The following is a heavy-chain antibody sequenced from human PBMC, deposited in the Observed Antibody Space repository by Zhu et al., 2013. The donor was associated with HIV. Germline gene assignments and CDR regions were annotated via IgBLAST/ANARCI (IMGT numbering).Heavy chain of an antibody. Sequence: VQLLESGGGLVQPGGSLRLSCAASGFTFSNNAMSWVRQGPGKGLEWVCAITGRGGTTYYADSVKGRFTISRDNSKNTLYLQMTSLRAEDTALYYCAKTGHRSAAVAGTFDYWGQGTLVTVSS. V-gene: IGHV3-23*01. D-gene: IGHD6-19*01. CDR1: GFTFSNNA. CDR3: AKTGHRSAAVAGTFDY. CDR2: ITGRGGTT. J-gene: IGHJ4*02.